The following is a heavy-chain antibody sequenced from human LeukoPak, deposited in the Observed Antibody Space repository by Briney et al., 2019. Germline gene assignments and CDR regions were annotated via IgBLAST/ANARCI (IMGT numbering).Heavy chain of an antibody. J-gene: IGHJ6*02. CDR1: GFTFSSYW. CDR2: IKQDGSEK. Sequence: GGSLRLSCAASGFTFSSYWMSRVRQAPGKGLEWVANIKQDGSEKYYVDSVKGRFTISRDNAKNSLYLQMNSLRAEDTAVYYCATVLSGPHLDYYYGMDVWGQGTTVTVSS. CDR3: ATVLSGPHLDYYYGMDV. D-gene: IGHD3-3*01. V-gene: IGHV3-7*01.